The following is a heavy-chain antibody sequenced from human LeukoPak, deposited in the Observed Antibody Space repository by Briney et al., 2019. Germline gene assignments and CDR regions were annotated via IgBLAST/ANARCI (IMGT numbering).Heavy chain of an antibody. CDR3: ASGLAARLFFDY. J-gene: IGHJ4*02. V-gene: IGHV1-18*01. Sequence: ASVKVSCKASGYTFTSYGISWVRQAPGQGLEGMGWISAYNGNTNYAQKLQGRVTMTTDTSTSTAYMELRSLRSDDTAVYYCASGLAARLFFDYWGQGTLVTVSS. CDR2: ISAYNGNT. D-gene: IGHD6-6*01. CDR1: GYTFTSYG.